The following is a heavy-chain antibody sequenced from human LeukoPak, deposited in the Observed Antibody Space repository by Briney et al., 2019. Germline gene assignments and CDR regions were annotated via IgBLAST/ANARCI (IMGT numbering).Heavy chain of an antibody. V-gene: IGHV4-39*01. CDR2: IYYSGST. J-gene: IGHJ6*02. D-gene: IGHD3-9*01. Sequence: SETLSLTCTVSGGSISSSSYYWGWIRQPPGKGPEWIGSIYYSGSTYYNPSLKSRVTISVDTSKNQFSLKLSSVTAADTAVYYCARLAPSYYDILTGYYYYYGMDVWGQGTTVTVSS. CDR3: ARLAPSYYDILTGYYYYYGMDV. CDR1: GGSISSSSYY.